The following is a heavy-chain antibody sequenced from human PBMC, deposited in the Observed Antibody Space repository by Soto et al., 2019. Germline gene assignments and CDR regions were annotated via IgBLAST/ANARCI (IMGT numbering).Heavy chain of an antibody. CDR1: GGPIHSGDYY. J-gene: IGHJ3*02. CDR3: AREGGSYDSGGFLIRGAFDI. V-gene: IGHV4-31*03. CDR2: IHYRGNT. Sequence: QVQLQESGPGLVKPSQTLSLTCTVSGGPIHSGDYYWTWIRQHPEKGLEWIGNIHYRGNTYYSPALESRITISVDTSKNQFYLRLTSVTAADTAVYYGAREGGSYDSGGFLIRGAFDIWGRGTLVTVSS. D-gene: IGHD3-22*01.